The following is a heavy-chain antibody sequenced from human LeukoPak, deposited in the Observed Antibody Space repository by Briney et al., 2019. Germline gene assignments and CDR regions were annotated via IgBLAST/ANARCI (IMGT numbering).Heavy chain of an antibody. V-gene: IGHV4-59*01. CDR1: GGSISSYY. Sequence: SETLSLTCTVSGGSISSYYWSWIRQPLGKGLEWIGYIYYSGSTNYNPSLKSRVTISVDTPKNQFSLKLSSVTAADTAVYYCARAPYYYDSSGPDAFDIWGQGTLVTVSS. J-gene: IGHJ3*02. D-gene: IGHD3-22*01. CDR2: IYYSGST. CDR3: ARAPYYYDSSGPDAFDI.